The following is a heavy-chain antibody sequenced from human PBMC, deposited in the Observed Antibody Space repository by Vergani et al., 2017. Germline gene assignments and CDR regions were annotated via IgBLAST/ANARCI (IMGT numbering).Heavy chain of an antibody. CDR1: GGSISSYY. D-gene: IGHD1-26*01. Sequence: QVQLQESGPGLVKPSETLSLTCTVSGGSISSYYWSWIRQPPGKGLEWIGYIYFSGSTNYNPSLKSRVPISVDTSKHQFSLKLSSVTAADTAVYYCAREANSGSYFDYWGQGTLVTVSS. CDR3: AREANSGSYFDY. CDR2: IYFSGST. V-gene: IGHV4-59*01. J-gene: IGHJ4*02.